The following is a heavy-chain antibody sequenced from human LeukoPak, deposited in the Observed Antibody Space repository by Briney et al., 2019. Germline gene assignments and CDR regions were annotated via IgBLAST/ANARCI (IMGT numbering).Heavy chain of an antibody. CDR1: GFTFSSYW. D-gene: IGHD6-13*01. CDR2: IKQDGSEK. Sequence: PGGSLRLSCAASGFTFSSYWMSWVRQAPGKGLEWVANIKQDGSEKYYVDSVKGRFTISRDNAKNSLYLQMNSLRAEDTAVYYCARVVRSSWYATWFDPWGQGTLVTVSS. J-gene: IGHJ5*02. V-gene: IGHV3-7*01. CDR3: ARVVRSSWYATWFDP.